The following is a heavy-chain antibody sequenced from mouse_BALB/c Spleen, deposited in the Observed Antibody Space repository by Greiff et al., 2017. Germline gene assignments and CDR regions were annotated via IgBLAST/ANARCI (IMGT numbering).Heavy chain of an antibody. J-gene: IGHJ4*01. CDR1: GFTFSSYA. V-gene: IGHV5-6-5*01. D-gene: IGHD2-14*01. Sequence: EVKLVESGGGLVKPGGSLKLSCAASGFTFSSYAMSWVRQTPEKRLEWVASISSGGSTYYPDSVKGRFTISRDNARNILYLQMSSLRSEDTAMYYCARGEVRRGYYYAMDYWGQGTSVTVSS. CDR2: ISSGGST. CDR3: ARGEVRRGYYYAMDY.